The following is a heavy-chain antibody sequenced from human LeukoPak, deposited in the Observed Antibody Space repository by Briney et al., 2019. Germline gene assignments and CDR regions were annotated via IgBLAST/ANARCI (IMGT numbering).Heavy chain of an antibody. V-gene: IGHV4-34*01. CDR1: GGSFSGYY. CDR3: ARGNSNSYYYYYMDV. Sequence: SETQSLTCAVYGGSFSGYYWSWIRQPPGKGLEWIGEINHSGSTNYNPSLKSRVTISVDTSKNQFSLKLSSVTAADTAVYYCARGNSNSYYYYYMDVWGKGTTVTVSS. D-gene: IGHD4-11*01. CDR2: INHSGST. J-gene: IGHJ6*03.